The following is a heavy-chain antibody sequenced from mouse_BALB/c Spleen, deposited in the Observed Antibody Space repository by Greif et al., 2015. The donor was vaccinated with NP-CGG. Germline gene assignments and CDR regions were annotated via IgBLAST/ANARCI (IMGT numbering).Heavy chain of an antibody. CDR3: ARGSYGNDEVFAY. Sequence: VQLVESGAELMKPGASVKISCKATGYTFSSYWIEWVKQRPGHGLEWIGEILPGSGSTNYNEKFKGKATFTADTSSNSAYMQLSSLTAEDSAVYYCARGSYGNDEVFAYWGQGTLVTVSA. D-gene: IGHD2-2*01. V-gene: IGHV1-9*01. CDR1: GYTFSSYW. CDR2: ILPGSGST. J-gene: IGHJ3*01.